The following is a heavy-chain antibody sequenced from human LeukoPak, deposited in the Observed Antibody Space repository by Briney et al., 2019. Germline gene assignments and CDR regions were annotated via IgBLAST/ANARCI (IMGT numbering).Heavy chain of an antibody. Sequence: SGGSLRLSCAASGFTFSSYWMSWVRQAPGKGLEWVANIKQDGSEKYYVDSVKGRFTISRDNSKNTLYLQMNSLRAEDTAVYYCAKERTRRSGDPSDYWGQGTLVTVSS. CDR2: IKQDGSEK. CDR3: AKERTRRSGDPSDY. D-gene: IGHD4-17*01. J-gene: IGHJ4*02. V-gene: IGHV3-7*01. CDR1: GFTFSSYW.